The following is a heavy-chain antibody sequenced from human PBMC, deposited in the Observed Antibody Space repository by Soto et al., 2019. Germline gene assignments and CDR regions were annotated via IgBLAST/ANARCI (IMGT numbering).Heavy chain of an antibody. Sequence: PGGSLRLSCAASGYTFSSYGMHWVRQAPGKGLEWVAVIWYDGSNKYYADSVKGRFTISRDDSKNTLFLQMNSLRVEDTAYYYCAREPYSGSFAYDFWGQGTLVTVSS. J-gene: IGHJ4*02. CDR3: AREPYSGSFAYDF. D-gene: IGHD1-26*01. CDR2: IWYDGSNK. V-gene: IGHV3-33*01. CDR1: GYTFSSYG.